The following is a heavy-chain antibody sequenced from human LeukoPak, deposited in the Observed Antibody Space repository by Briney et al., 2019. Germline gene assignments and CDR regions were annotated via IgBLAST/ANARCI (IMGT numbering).Heavy chain of an antibody. J-gene: IGHJ4*02. Sequence: ASVKVSCKASGFTLTGYYMHWVRQAPGQGLEWMGWINPNSGGTKYAQKFQGRVTMTRDTSISTAYMEVSSLRSEDTAVYYCGRDNGDYVLDYWGQGTLVTVSS. D-gene: IGHD4-17*01. V-gene: IGHV1-2*02. CDR2: INPNSGGT. CDR1: GFTLTGYY. CDR3: GRDNGDYVLDY.